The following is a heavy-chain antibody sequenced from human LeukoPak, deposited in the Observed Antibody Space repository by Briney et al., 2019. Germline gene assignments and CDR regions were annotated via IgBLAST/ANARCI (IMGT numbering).Heavy chain of an antibody. CDR1: GGSFSGYY. V-gene: IGHV4-34*01. CDR3: AKVATWTYFDS. J-gene: IGHJ4*02. Sequence: PSETLSLTCAVYGGSFSGYYWSWIRQPPGKGLEWIGEINHSGSTNYNPSLKSRVTISVDTSKNQFSLKLSSVTAADTAVYYCAKVATWTYFDSWGQGTLVTVSS. CDR2: INHSGST. D-gene: IGHD3/OR15-3a*01.